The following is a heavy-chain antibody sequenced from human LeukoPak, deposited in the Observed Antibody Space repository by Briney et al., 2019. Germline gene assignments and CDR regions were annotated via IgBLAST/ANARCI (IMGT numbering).Heavy chain of an antibody. J-gene: IGHJ4*02. D-gene: IGHD2-15*01. V-gene: IGHV1-69*13. CDR2: IIPIFGTA. CDR3: ARVVVVAATYPTLLDY. Sequence: SVKVSCKASGGTFSSYAISWVRQAPGQGLEWMGGIIPIFGTANYAQKFQGRVTITADESTSTAYMELRSLRSDDTAVYYCARVVVVAATYPTLLDYWGQGTLVTVSS. CDR1: GGTFSSYA.